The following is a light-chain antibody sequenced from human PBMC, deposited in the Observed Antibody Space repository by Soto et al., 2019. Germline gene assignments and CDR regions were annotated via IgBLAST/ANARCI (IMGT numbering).Light chain of an antibody. CDR3: QQRRNWPLT. J-gene: IGKJ4*01. V-gene: IGKV3-11*01. CDR1: QSVSSY. Sequence: EIVLTQSPATLSLSPGERATLSCRASQSVSSYLAWYQQKPGQAPRLLIYDASNRATGIPARFSGSGSGTDFTPTISSLEPEDFAVYYCQQRRNWPLTFGGGTKEEIK. CDR2: DAS.